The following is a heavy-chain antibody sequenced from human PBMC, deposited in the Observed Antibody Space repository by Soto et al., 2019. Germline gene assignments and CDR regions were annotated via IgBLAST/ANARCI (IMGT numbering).Heavy chain of an antibody. CDR2: INPSGGST. V-gene: IGHV1-46*01. CDR3: ARGDDCGGDCYPFGYYYGMDV. Sequence: GASVKVSCKVSGYTFTSYYMHWVRQAPGQGLEWMGTINPSGGSTSYAQKFQGRVTMTRDTSTSTVYMELSSLRSEDTAVYYCARGDDCGGDCYPFGYYYGMDVWGQGTTVTVSS. CDR1: GYTFTSYY. J-gene: IGHJ6*02. D-gene: IGHD2-21*02.